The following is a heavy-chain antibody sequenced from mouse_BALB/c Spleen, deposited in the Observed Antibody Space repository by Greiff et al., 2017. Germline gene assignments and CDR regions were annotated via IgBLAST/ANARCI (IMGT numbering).Heavy chain of an antibody. J-gene: IGHJ3*01. Sequence: EVMLVESGGGLVQPGGSLKLSCAASGFTFSSYGMSWVRQTPDKRLELVATINSNGGSTYYPDSVKGRFTISRDNAKNTLYLQMSSLKSEDTAMYYCARSAYYYGSSYFAYWGQGTLVTVSA. CDR3: ARSAYYYGSSYFAY. CDR2: INSNGGST. V-gene: IGHV5-6-3*01. D-gene: IGHD1-1*01. CDR1: GFTFSSYG.